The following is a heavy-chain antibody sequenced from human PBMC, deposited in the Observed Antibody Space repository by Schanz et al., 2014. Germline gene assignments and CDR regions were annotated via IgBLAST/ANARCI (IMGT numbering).Heavy chain of an antibody. D-gene: IGHD3-10*01. CDR2: INSDGTKR. CDR3: AKGRFGELSAFDI. J-gene: IGHJ3*02. CDR1: GFTFSSYS. V-gene: IGHV3-30*02. Sequence: VHLLDSGGGLVQPGGSLRLSCTASGFTFSSYSMNWVRQAPGKGLEWVAFINSDGTKRFYADSVKGRFTISRDNSKNTLYLQMNSLRAEDTAVYYCAKGRFGELSAFDIWGQGTIVTDSS.